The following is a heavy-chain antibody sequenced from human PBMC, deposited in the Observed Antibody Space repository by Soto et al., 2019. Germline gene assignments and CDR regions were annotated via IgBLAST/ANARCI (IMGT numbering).Heavy chain of an antibody. V-gene: IGHV4-59*01. CDR3: AREGYYDSSGRYYFDY. CDR1: GGSISSYY. Sequence: SETLSLTCTVSGGSISSYYWSWIRQPPGKGLECIGYIYYSGSTNYNPSLKSRVTISVDTSKNQFSLKLSSVTAADTAVYYCAREGYYDSSGRYYFDYWGQGTLVTVSS. CDR2: IYYSGST. D-gene: IGHD3-22*01. J-gene: IGHJ4*02.